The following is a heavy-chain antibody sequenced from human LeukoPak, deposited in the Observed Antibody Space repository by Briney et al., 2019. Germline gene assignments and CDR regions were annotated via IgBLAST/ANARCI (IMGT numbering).Heavy chain of an antibody. CDR2: IYYSGST. Sequence: KPSETLSLTCTVSGASISSSSYYWGYFRQPPGKGLEWIGSIYYSGSTYYNPSLKSRATISVDTSKNQFSLKLSSVTAADTAVYYCARQGGGWLEGANWFDPWGQGTLVTVSS. CDR1: GASISSSSYY. CDR3: ARQGGGWLEGANWFDP. J-gene: IGHJ5*02. D-gene: IGHD1-26*01. V-gene: IGHV4-39*01.